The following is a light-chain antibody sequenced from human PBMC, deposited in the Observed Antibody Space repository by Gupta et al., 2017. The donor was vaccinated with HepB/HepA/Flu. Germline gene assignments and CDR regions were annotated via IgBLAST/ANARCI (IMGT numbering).Light chain of an antibody. Sequence: QPVLTQPPLLSGAPRQWVTLSCSGSNTNTGTYSVSWYQQLPGKPPNLLLYYDDLLPSGISDRFSGSKSGTSITLAISGLQSEDEADYYCATWDDRLKTVVFGGGTKLTVL. J-gene: IGLJ2*01. CDR3: ATWDDRLKTVV. CDR2: YDD. V-gene: IGLV1-36*01. CDR1: NTNTGTYS.